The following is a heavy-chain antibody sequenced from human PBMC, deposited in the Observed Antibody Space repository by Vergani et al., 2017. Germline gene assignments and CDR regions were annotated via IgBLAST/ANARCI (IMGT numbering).Heavy chain of an antibody. D-gene: IGHD2-15*01. CDR1: GYTFTGYY. Sequence: QVQLVQSGAEVKKPGASVKVSCKASGYTFTGYYMHWVRQAPGQGLEWMGWINPNSGGTNYAQKFQGRVTMTRETSISTAYMELSRLRADDTAVYYCARGYCSGGSCYFPPDYWGQGTLVTVSS. J-gene: IGHJ4*02. CDR2: INPNSGGT. V-gene: IGHV1-2*02. CDR3: ARGYCSGGSCYFPPDY.